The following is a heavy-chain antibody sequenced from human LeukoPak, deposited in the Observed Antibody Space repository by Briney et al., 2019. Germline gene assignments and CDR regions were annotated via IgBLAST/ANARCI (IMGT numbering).Heavy chain of an antibody. D-gene: IGHD6-19*01. CDR1: GYTFTSYG. Sequence: GPVKVSCKASGYTFTSYGISWVRQAPGQRLEWMGWISAYNGNTNYAQKLQGRVTMTTDTSTSTAYMELRSLRSDDTAVYYRARDGSSGWYARNFDYWGQGTLVTVSS. CDR3: ARDGSSGWYARNFDY. V-gene: IGHV1-18*01. CDR2: ISAYNGNT. J-gene: IGHJ4*02.